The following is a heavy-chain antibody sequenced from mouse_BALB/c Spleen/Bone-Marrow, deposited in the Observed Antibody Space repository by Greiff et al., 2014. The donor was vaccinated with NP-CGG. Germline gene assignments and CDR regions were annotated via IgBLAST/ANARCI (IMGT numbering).Heavy chain of an antibody. Sequence: QVHVKQSGAELGMPGASVKMSCKASGYTFTDNWIYWVKQRPGQGLEWIGAIDTSDSYTNYNQKFMGKASLTVDASSSTAYMQASSLTSDDSAFYYCARGGHDFSLDYWGQGTSVTVSS. D-gene: IGHD2-4*01. V-gene: IGHV1-69*01. CDR3: ARGGHDFSLDY. CDR2: IDTSDSYT. CDR1: GYTFTDNW. J-gene: IGHJ4*01.